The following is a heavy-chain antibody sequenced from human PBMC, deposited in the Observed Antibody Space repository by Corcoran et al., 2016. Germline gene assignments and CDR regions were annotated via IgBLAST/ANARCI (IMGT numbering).Heavy chain of an antibody. CDR2: ISSSSSYI. D-gene: IGHD6-19*01. J-gene: IGHJ4*02. Sequence: EVQLVESGGGLVKPGGSLRLSCAASGFTFSSYSMNWVRQAPGKGLEWVSSISSSSSYIYYADSVKGRFTISRDNAKNSLYLQMNSLRAEDTAVYYCARVPTVAGNFGFGYWGQGTLVTVSS. CDR1: GFTFSSYS. V-gene: IGHV3-21*01. CDR3: ARVPTVAGNFGFGY.